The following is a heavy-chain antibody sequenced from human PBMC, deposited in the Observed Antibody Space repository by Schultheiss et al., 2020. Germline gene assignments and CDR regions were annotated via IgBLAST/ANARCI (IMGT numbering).Heavy chain of an antibody. D-gene: IGHD6-6*01. CDR3: ARDGLAARRTPRDFDP. Sequence: WGSLRLSCAASGFTFSNAWMSWVRQAPGKGLEWVGRIKSKTDGGTTDYAAPVKGRFTISRDNSKNTLYLQMNSLRAEDTAVYYCARDGLAARRTPRDFDPWGQGTLVTVSS. J-gene: IGHJ5*02. V-gene: IGHV3-15*01. CDR2: IKSKTDGGTT. CDR1: GFTFSNAW.